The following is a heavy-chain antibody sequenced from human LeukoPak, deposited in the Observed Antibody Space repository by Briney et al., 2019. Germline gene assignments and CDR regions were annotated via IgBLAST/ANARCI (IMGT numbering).Heavy chain of an antibody. CDR2: INAGNGNT. J-gene: IGHJ1*01. CDR1: GYIFTTYA. Sequence: ASVKVSCKASGYIFTTYAMHWVRQAPGQRLEWMGWINAGNGNTKYPQKFQGRVTITRDTSASTAYMELSSLRSEDTAVYYCATTVTAGTYRYFQHWGQGTLVTVSS. V-gene: IGHV1-3*01. CDR3: ATTVTAGTYRYFQH. D-gene: IGHD4-17*01.